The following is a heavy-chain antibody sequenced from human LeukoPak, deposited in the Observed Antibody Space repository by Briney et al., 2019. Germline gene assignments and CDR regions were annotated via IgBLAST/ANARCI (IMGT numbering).Heavy chain of an antibody. CDR3: ARLRYSLGEYYFDY. CDR2: IYYSGST. CDR1: GGSISSSSCY. V-gene: IGHV4-39*07. J-gene: IGHJ4*02. D-gene: IGHD3-16*01. Sequence: SETLSLTCTVSGGSISSSSCYWGWIRQPPGKGLEWIGSIYYSGSTYYNPSLKSRVTISVDTSKNQFSLKLSSVTAADTAVYYCARLRYSLGEYYFDYWGQGTLVTVSS.